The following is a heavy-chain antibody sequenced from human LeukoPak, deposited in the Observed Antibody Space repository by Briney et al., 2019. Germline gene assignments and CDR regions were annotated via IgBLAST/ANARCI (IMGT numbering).Heavy chain of an antibody. CDR3: AREVRGAVDY. CDR2: ISGSGGST. V-gene: IGHV3-23*01. CDR1: GFTFSSDA. D-gene: IGHD3-10*01. Sequence: GGSLRLSCAASGFTFSSDAMSWVRQAPGKGLEWVSAISGSGGSTYYADSVKGRFTISRDNAKNSVYLQMNSLRAEDTAVYYCAREVRGAVDYWGQGTLVTVSS. J-gene: IGHJ4*02.